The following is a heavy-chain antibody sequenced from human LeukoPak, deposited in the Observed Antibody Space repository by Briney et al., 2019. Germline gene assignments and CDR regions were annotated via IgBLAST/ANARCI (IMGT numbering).Heavy chain of an antibody. J-gene: IGHJ5*02. Sequence: GASVKVSCKASGYTFTGYYMHWVRQAPGQGLEWMGWISAYNGNTNYAQKLQGRVTMTTDTSTSTAYMKLRSLRSDDTAVYYCARDPRDYGGNSIWFDPWGQGTLVTVSS. D-gene: IGHD4-23*01. CDR2: ISAYNGNT. CDR1: GYTFTGYY. V-gene: IGHV1-18*04. CDR3: ARDPRDYGGNSIWFDP.